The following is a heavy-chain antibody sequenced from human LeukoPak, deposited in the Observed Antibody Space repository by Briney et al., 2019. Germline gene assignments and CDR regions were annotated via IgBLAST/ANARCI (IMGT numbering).Heavy chain of an antibody. V-gene: IGHV3-48*03. J-gene: IGHJ4*02. CDR3: ARGREMATPFDY. D-gene: IGHD5-24*01. CDR1: GFTFSSYE. Sequence: GGSLRLSCAASGFTFSSYEMNWVRQAPGKGLEWVSYISSSGSTIYYADSVKGRFTISRDNAKNSLYLQMNSLRAEDTAVYYCARGREMATPFDYWGQGTLITVSS. CDR2: ISSSGSTI.